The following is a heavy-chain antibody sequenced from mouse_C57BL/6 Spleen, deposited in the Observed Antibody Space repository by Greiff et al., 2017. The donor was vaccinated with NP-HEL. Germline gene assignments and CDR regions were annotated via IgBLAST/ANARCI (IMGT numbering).Heavy chain of an antibody. CDR3: ERNYGSSYDWYFDV. J-gene: IGHJ1*03. CDR2: IYPGDGDT. Sequence: VQLQQSGPELVKPGASVKISCKASGYAFTSSWMNWVKQRPGKGLEWIGRIYPGDGDTNYNGKFKGKAKLTADKSSSTAYMQLSSLTSEDSAVYFCERNYGSSYDWYFDVWGTGTTVTVSS. D-gene: IGHD1-1*01. CDR1: GYAFTSSW. V-gene: IGHV1-82*01.